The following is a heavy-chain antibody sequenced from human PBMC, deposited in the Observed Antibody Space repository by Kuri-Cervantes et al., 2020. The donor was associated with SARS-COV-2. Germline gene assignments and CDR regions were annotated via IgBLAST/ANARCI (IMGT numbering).Heavy chain of an antibody. V-gene: IGHV4-39*02. CDR1: GGPISSSSYY. CDR2: IYYSGST. CDR3: AREITMIFGQYYYYYYGMDV. D-gene: IGHD3-22*01. Sequence: ESLKIPCTVSGGPISSSSYYWGWIRQPPGKGLEWIGSIYYSGSTYYNPSLKSRVTISVDTSKNQFSLKLSSVTAADTAVYYCAREITMIFGQYYYYYYGMDVWGRGTLVTVSS. J-gene: IGHJ6*02.